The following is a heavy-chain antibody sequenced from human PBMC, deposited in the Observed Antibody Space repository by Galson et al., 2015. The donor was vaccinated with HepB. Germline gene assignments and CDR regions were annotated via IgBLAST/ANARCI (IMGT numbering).Heavy chain of an antibody. CDR2: ISYDGSNK. Sequence: SLRLSCAASGFTFSSYAMHWVRQAPGKGLEWVAVISYDGSNKYYADSVKGRFTISRDNSKNTLYLQMNSLRAEDTAVYYCARAHYDFWSGYSAGYDAFDIWGQGTMVTVSS. CDR3: ARAHYDFWSGYSAGYDAFDI. CDR1: GFTFSSYA. D-gene: IGHD3-3*01. V-gene: IGHV3-30-3*01. J-gene: IGHJ3*02.